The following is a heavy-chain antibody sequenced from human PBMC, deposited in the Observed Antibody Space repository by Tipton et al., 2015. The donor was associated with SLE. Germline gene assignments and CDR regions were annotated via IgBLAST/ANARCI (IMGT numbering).Heavy chain of an antibody. J-gene: IGHJ6*03. V-gene: IGHV4-59*01. CDR2: VYSSGFS. D-gene: IGHD3-22*01. CDR1: GDSINGYY. CDR3: ARVGHGFDDSVYNSHYHYYMDV. Sequence: TLSLTCTVSGDSINGYYWTWIRQPPGKGLEWVGYVYSSGFSDYNPSLRSRVTISLDTSKNQFSLRLSSATAADTAVYYCARVGHGFDDSVYNSHYHYYMDVGGKGPTVTVSS.